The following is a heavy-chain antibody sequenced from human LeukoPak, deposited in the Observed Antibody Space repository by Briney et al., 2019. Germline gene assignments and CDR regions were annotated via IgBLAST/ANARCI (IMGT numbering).Heavy chain of an antibody. CDR1: GYTFTSYG. V-gene: IGHV1-18*01. J-gene: IGHJ6*02. Sequence: GASVKVSCKASGYTFTSYGISWVRQAPGQGLEWMGWISAYNGNTNYAQKLQGRVTMTTDTSTSTAYMELRSLRSDDTAVYYCARGPGGDVLRYFDRFRGYYYGMDVWGQGTTVTVSS. CDR2: ISAYNGNT. D-gene: IGHD3-9*01. CDR3: ARGPGGDVLRYFDRFRGYYYGMDV.